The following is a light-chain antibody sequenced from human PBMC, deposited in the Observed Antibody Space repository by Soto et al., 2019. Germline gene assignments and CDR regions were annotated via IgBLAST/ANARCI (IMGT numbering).Light chain of an antibody. V-gene: IGLV1-40*01. J-gene: IGLJ1*01. CDR2: GNI. Sequence: QSVLTQPPSVSGAPGQGVTISCTGSSSNIGASYDVHWYQQLPGTAPKLLIYGNINRPSGVPDRFSGSKSGTSASLAITGLQAEDEAYYYCQSYYSSLGGLYVFGNGTKLPVL. CDR3: QSYYSSLGGLYV. CDR1: SSNIGASYD.